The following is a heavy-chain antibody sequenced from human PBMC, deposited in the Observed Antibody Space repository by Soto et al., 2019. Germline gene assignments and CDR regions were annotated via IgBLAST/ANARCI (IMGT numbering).Heavy chain of an antibody. J-gene: IGHJ4*02. V-gene: IGHV3-23*01. D-gene: IGHD1-26*01. CDR1: GFSFGVYA. CDR2: ISGGIGST. Sequence: EVQLLESGGGLIQPGRSLRLSCAASGFSFGVYAMSWVRQAPGKGLEWVATISGGIGSTYYADAVKGRFTISRDISRSTLDLQMISVRVEDTALYYCAKLRGCGIFEYWGQGTMVTISS. CDR3: AKLRGCGIFEY.